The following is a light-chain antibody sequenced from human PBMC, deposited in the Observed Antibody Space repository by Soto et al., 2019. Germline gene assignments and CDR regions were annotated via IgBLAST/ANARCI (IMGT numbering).Light chain of an antibody. Sequence: QSALTQPASVSGSPGQSITISCTGTITDIGAYNYVSWYQQHPGKAPKLLIYGVSSRPSGVSNRFSGSKSGNAAYLTISGLQADDEAEYYCQSYDVESHVVFGGGTKLTVL. J-gene: IGLJ2*01. CDR1: ITDIGAYNY. V-gene: IGLV2-14*01. CDR3: QSYDVESHVV. CDR2: GVS.